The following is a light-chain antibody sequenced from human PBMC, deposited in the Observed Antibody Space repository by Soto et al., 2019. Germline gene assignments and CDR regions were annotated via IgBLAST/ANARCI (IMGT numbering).Light chain of an antibody. Sequence: EIVLTQSPATLSLSPGERATLSCWASQSVSSYLAWYQQKPGQAPRLLIYDASNRATGIPARFSGSGSGTDFTLTTSSLEPEDFAVYYCQQRSNWPPATFGGGTKVDI. CDR2: DAS. V-gene: IGKV3-11*01. CDR3: QQRSNWPPAT. J-gene: IGKJ4*01. CDR1: QSVSSY.